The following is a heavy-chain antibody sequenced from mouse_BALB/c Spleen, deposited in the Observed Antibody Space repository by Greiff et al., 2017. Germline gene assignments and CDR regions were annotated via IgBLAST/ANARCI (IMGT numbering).Heavy chain of an antibody. CDR2: IYPGNSDT. J-gene: IGHJ1*01. Sequence: VQLQQSGTVLARPGASVKMSCKASGYSFTSYWMHWVKQRPGQGLEWIGAIYPGNSDTSYNQKFKGKAKLTAVTSASTAYMELSSLTNEDSAVYYCTRWGGGSSYSYWYFDVWGAGTTVTVSS. CDR3: TRWGGGSSYSYWYFDV. D-gene: IGHD1-1*01. V-gene: IGHV1-5*01. CDR1: GYSFTSYW.